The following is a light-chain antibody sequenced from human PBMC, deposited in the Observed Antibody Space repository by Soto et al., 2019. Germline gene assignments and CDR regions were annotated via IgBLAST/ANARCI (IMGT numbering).Light chain of an antibody. CDR3: CSYAGSYTFVV. Sequence: QSVLTQPRSVSGSPGQSVTISCTGTSSDVGGYNYVSWYQQHPGKAPKLMIYDVSERPSGVPDRFSGSKSGNTASLTISGLQAEDEADYYCCSYAGSYTFVVFGGGTKVTVL. CDR2: DVS. V-gene: IGLV2-11*01. J-gene: IGLJ2*01. CDR1: SSDVGGYNY.